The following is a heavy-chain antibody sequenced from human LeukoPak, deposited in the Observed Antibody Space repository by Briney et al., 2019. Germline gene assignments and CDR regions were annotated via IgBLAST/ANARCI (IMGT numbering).Heavy chain of an antibody. V-gene: IGHV1-2*02. Sequence: ASVEVSCKAPAYTFIDYYVRWVRQAPGQGLEWMGWFHPSSGSAGYAQKFQGRVTMTRDTSISTAYMQLTRLTFDDTAVYYCAIKKIHGNPFDYWGQGTLVTVSS. CDR1: AYTFIDYY. J-gene: IGHJ4*02. CDR3: AIKKIHGNPFDY. CDR2: FHPSSGSA.